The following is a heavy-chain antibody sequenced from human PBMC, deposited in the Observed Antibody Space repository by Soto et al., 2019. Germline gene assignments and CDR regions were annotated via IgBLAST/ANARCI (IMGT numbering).Heavy chain of an antibody. CDR1: GFTFSNYA. CDR3: AKGGGNYCSGTLGGMDV. J-gene: IGHJ6*02. Sequence: EVQLWDSGGGLVQPGGSLRLSCAASGFTFSNYAINWVRQAPGEGLEWVSAISRGGGTTYYADSVKGRFTISRDNSKNTVFLQMDNLRAEDTAVYYCAKGGGNYCSGTLGGMDVWGQGTTVTVSS. V-gene: IGHV3-23*01. CDR2: ISRGGGTT. D-gene: IGHD3-10*01.